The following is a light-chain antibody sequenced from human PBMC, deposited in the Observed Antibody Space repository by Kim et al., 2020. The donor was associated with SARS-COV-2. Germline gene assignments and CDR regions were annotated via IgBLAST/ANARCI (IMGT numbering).Light chain of an antibody. CDR3: QHRSDWPLS. V-gene: IGKV3-11*01. CDR1: QSITTY. J-gene: IGKJ4*01. Sequence: EIVLPQSPATLSLSPGERATLSCRASQSITTYLAWYQQKPGQAPRLLIYDASNRATGIPARFSGSGSGTDFTLTISSLEREDFAVYYCQHRSDWPLSFGGGTKVDIK. CDR2: DAS.